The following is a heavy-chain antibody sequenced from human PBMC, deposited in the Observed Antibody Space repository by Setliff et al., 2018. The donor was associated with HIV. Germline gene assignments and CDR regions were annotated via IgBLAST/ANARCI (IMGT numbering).Heavy chain of an antibody. CDR2: IYKAGKT. D-gene: IGHD4-17*01. CDR1: GFRVTDTY. J-gene: IGHJ4*02. Sequence: AGGSLRLSCEASGFRVTDTYMAWVRQAPGKGLEWVTLIYKAGKTYYADFVKGRFTISRDNGKKSLYLQMDSLRDEDTAVYYCAREKFENGDYEFVSTFDSWGQGTLVTVSS. V-gene: IGHV3-66*01. CDR3: AREKFENGDYEFVSTFDS.